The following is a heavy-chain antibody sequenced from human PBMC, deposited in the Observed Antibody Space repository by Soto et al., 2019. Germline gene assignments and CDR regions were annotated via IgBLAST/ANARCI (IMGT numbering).Heavy chain of an antibody. J-gene: IGHJ4*02. CDR2: IRSKAYGGTT. CDR3: TRDPPVYDFWSGYATLDY. Sequence: EVQLVESGGGLVKPGRSLRLSCTASGFTFGDYAMSWFRQAPGKGLAWVGFIRSKAYGGTTEYAASVKGRFTISRDDSKSIAYLQMNSLKTEVTAVYCCTRDPPVYDFWSGYATLDYWGEGTLVTVSS. CDR1: GFTFGDYA. V-gene: IGHV3-49*05. D-gene: IGHD3-3*01.